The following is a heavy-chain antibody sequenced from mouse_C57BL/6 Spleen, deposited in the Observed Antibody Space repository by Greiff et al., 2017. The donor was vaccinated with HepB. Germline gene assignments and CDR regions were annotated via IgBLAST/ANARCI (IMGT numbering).Heavy chain of an antibody. CDR3: GRNSHYYGSSYGYAMDY. CDR1: GFSLTSYG. Sequence: QVQLQESGPGLVQPSQSLSITCTVSGFSLTSYGVHWVRQSPGKGLEWLGVIWSGGSTDYNAAFISGLSISKDNSKSQVSFKMNSLQADDTAIYYCGRNSHYYGSSYGYAMDYWGQGTSVTVSA. J-gene: IGHJ4*01. V-gene: IGHV2-2*01. CDR2: IWSGGST. D-gene: IGHD1-1*01.